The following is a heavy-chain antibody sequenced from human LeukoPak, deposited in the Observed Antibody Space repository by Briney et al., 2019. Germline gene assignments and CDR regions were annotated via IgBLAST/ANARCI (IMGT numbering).Heavy chain of an antibody. CDR3: AKDPYYDFWSGYYYFDY. CDR2: ISATGDNS. D-gene: IGHD3-3*01. V-gene: IGHV3-23*01. CDR1: GFTFSNFA. Sequence: GGSLRLSCAASGFTFSNFAMGWVRQAPGKGLEWVSGISATGDNSYYTDSVKGRFTISRDNSKNTLYLQMNSLRAEDTAVYYCAKDPYYDFWSGYYYFDYWGQGTLVTVSS. J-gene: IGHJ4*02.